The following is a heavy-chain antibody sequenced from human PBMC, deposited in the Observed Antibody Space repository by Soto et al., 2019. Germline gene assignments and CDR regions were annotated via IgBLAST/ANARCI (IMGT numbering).Heavy chain of an antibody. D-gene: IGHD1-26*01. Sequence: VQLQESGPGLVKPSGTLSLTCAGSGDSVFDGRWWSWVRLPPGEGLEWIGETHHNARTTYIPPLKSGVTISVDRSNNPFFLYLPSVTAADTAVYYCAREGGYRLEYWGQGILVTVSS. J-gene: IGHJ4*02. CDR1: GDSVFDGRW. V-gene: IGHV4-4*02. CDR2: THHNART. CDR3: AREGGYRLEY.